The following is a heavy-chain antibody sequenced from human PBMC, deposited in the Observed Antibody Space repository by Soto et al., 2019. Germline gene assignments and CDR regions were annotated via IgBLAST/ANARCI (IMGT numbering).Heavy chain of an antibody. CDR1: GFTFSSYG. D-gene: IGHD6-13*01. J-gene: IGHJ4*02. CDR2: IWYDGSNK. V-gene: IGHV3-33*01. Sequence: GGSLRLSCAASGFTFSSYGMHWVRQAPGKGLEWVAVIWYDGSNKYYADSVKGRFTISRDNSKNTLYLQMNSLRAEDTAVYYCARERFNSSWPPHPYFDYWGQGTLVTVSS. CDR3: ARERFNSSWPPHPYFDY.